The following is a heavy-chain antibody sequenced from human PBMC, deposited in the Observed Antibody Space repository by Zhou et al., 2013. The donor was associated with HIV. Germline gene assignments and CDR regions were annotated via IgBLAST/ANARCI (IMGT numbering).Heavy chain of an antibody. CDR3: ARVRDGYNSGEYYFDY. Sequence: QVQLVQSGAEVKKPGSSVKVSCKTSGDTFTNYDFTWVRRAPGQGLEWMGRIIPILNLTNNAQKFQCRLSITADKSTSTVYMDLSSLRSDDTAVYYCARVRDGYNSGEYYFDYWGQGTLVTVSS. CDR1: GDTFTNYD. J-gene: IGHJ4*02. V-gene: IGHV1-69*04. D-gene: IGHD5-12*01. CDR2: IIPILNLT.